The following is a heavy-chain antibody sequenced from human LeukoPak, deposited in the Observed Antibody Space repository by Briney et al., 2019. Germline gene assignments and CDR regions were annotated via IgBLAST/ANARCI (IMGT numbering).Heavy chain of an antibody. Sequence: GGSLRLSCAASGFTFSSYIMNWVRQAPGKGLEWVSVIYSGGSTYYADSVKGRFTISRDNSKNTLYLQMNSLRAEDTAVYYCARDSQEVYWGQGTLVTVSS. V-gene: IGHV3-53*01. CDR3: ARDSQEVY. J-gene: IGHJ4*02. CDR1: GFTFSSYI. CDR2: IYSGGST.